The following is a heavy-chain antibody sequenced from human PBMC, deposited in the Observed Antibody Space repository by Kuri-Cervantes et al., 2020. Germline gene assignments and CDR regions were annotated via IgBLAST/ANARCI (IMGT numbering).Heavy chain of an antibody. V-gene: IGHV1-58*01. J-gene: IGHJ6*02. D-gene: IGHD6-19*01. CDR1: GFTFTSSA. CDR2: IVVGSGNT. Sequence: SVKVSCKASGFTFTSSAVQWVRQARGQRLEWIGWIVVGSGNTNYAQKLQGRVTMTTDTSTSTAYMELSRLRSDDTAVYYCARSSPVGEGQQWLWVYGMDVWGQGTTVTVSS. CDR3: ARSSPVGEGQQWLWVYGMDV.